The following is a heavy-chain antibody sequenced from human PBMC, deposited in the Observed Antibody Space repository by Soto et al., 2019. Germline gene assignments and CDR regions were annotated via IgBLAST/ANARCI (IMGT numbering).Heavy chain of an antibody. Sequence: QVQLVQSGAEVKKPGASVKVSCKASGYTFTTYGIDWVRQAPGQGLEWMGWISGYNGNTNYAQKLQGRVTMTSDTSTNTAYMELGSLRSDDTAVYYCAREYGNYGPDYWGQGTLVTVSS. CDR3: AREYGNYGPDY. V-gene: IGHV1-18*01. D-gene: IGHD4-17*01. J-gene: IGHJ4*02. CDR2: ISGYNGNT. CDR1: GYTFTTYG.